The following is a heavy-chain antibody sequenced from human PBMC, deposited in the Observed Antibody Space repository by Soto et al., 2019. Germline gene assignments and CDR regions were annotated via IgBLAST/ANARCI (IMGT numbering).Heavy chain of an antibody. CDR2: IIPIFGTA. CDR3: ARDTTYSSSLDY. D-gene: IGHD6-13*01. V-gene: IGHV1-69*06. Sequence: GASVKVSCKAPGGTFSSYAISWVRQAPGQGLEGMGGIIPIFGTANYAQKFQGRVTITADKSTSTAYMELSSLRPEDTAVYYCARDTTYSSSLDYWGQGTLVTVS. J-gene: IGHJ4*02. CDR1: GGTFSSYA.